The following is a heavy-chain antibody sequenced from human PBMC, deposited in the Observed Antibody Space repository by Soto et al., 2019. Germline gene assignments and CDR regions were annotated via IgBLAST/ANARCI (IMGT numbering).Heavy chain of an antibody. CDR2: IYYSGST. Sequence: QVPLQESGPGLVKPSETLSITFTVSGCSISSYYWSWIRPPPGKGLEWIGYIYYSGSTNYNPSLKSRVTISVDTSKNQFSLKLSSVTAADTAVYYCARDWGSGGDPTGWFDPWGQGTLVTVSS. D-gene: IGHD2-21*02. CDR1: GCSISSYY. CDR3: ARDWGSGGDPTGWFDP. J-gene: IGHJ5*02. V-gene: IGHV4-59*01.